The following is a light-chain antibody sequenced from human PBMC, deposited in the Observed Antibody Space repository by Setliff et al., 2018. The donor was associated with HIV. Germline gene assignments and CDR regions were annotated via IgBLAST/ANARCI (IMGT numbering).Light chain of an antibody. V-gene: IGLV1-44*01. CDR2: RNN. Sequence: QSVLTQPPSASGTPGQRVTISCSGSSSNIGSNIVNWYQHLPGTAPKLLIYRNNQRPSGVSNRFSGSKSGNTASLTISGLQAEDEADYYCSSYTSRNTYVFGTGTKVTVL. CDR3: SSYTSRNTYV. CDR1: SSNIGSNI. J-gene: IGLJ1*01.